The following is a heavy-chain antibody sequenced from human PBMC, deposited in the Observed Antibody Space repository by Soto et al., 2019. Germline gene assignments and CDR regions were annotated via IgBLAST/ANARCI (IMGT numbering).Heavy chain of an antibody. CDR3: ARQAGSSGWYNKGGMDV. D-gene: IGHD6-19*01. CDR2: IYYSGST. J-gene: IGHJ6*02. Sequence: QLQLQESGPGLVKPSETLSLTCTVSGGSISSSSYYWGWIRQPPGKGLEWIGSIYYSGSTYYNPSLKSRLTISVDTSKNQFSLKLSSVTAADTAVYYCARQAGSSGWYNKGGMDVWCQGSTVTVSS. CDR1: GGSISSSSYY. V-gene: IGHV4-39*01.